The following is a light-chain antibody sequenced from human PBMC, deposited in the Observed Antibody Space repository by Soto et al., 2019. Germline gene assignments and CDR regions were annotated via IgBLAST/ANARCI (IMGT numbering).Light chain of an antibody. CDR3: QQYNNWPLT. Sequence: EIVMTQSPATLSVSPGESATLSCRASQSVSNNLTWYQQKPGQPPRLLIYGASTRATGVPGRFSGSGSGTEFALTISSLQSEDFAVYYCQQYNNWPLTFGQGTKVDIK. J-gene: IGKJ1*01. CDR2: GAS. CDR1: QSVSNN. V-gene: IGKV3-15*01.